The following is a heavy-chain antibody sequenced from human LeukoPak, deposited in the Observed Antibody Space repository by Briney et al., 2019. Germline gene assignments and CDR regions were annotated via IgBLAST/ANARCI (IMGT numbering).Heavy chain of an antibody. CDR1: GYTFTSYG. V-gene: IGHV1-46*01. CDR3: ARDGGDIVVVTGLNWFDP. CDR2: INPSGGST. J-gene: IGHJ5*02. D-gene: IGHD2-21*02. Sequence: ASVKVSCKASGYTFTSYGISWVRQAPGQGLEWMGIINPSGGSTSYAQKFQGRVTMTRDTSTSTVYMELSSLRSEDTAVYYCARDGGDIVVVTGLNWFDPWGQGTLVTVSS.